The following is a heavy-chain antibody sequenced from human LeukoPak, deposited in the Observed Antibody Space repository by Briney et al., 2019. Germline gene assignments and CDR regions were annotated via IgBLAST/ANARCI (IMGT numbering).Heavy chain of an antibody. J-gene: IGHJ6*03. Sequence: ASVKVSCKASGYTFTAHYLHWVRQAPGQGLEWMAWINHNSGGTKYAEKFQGRVTVTRDTSTSTAYMELSMLRSDDTAVYYCARGTDYGDYRGTWFYYYYMDVWGEGTTVTVSS. D-gene: IGHD4-17*01. CDR1: GYTFTAHY. V-gene: IGHV1-2*02. CDR3: ARGTDYGDYRGTWFYYYYMDV. CDR2: INHNSGGT.